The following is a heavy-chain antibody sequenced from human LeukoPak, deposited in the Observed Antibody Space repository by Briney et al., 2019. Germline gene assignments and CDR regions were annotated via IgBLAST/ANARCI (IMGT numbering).Heavy chain of an antibody. J-gene: IGHJ4*02. CDR3: AKAPLTTALFDY. CDR1: GFTFDDYA. D-gene: IGHD4-17*01. CDR2: ISWNSGSI. Sequence: GRSLRLSCAASGFTFDDYAMHWVQQAPGKGLEWVSGISWNSGSIGYADSVKGRFTISRDNAKNSLYLQMNSLRAEDTALYYCAKAPLTTALFDYWGQGTLVTVSS. V-gene: IGHV3-9*01.